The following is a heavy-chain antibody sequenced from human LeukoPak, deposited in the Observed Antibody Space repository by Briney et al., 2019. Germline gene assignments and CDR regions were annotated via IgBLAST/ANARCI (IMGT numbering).Heavy chain of an antibody. CDR1: GYTFTKSY. V-gene: IGHV1-46*01. CDR2: INPGGDNT. J-gene: IGHJ3*02. CDR3: ARIRDGYNDAYDI. Sequence: ASVKVSCKASGYTFTKSYIHWVRQAPGQRLEWMGLINPGGDNTDYAQNFQGRLTMTSDTSARTVYMELSSLRSDDTAVYYCARIRDGYNDAYDIWGQGTLVTVTS. D-gene: IGHD5-24*01.